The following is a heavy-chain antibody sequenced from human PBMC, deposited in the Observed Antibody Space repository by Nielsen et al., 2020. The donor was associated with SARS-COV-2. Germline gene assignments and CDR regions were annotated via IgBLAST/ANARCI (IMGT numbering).Heavy chain of an antibody. V-gene: IGHV1-46*01. Sequence: ASVKVSCKASGYTFTGYYMHWVRQAPGQGLEWMGIINPSDGITTVTQKFQGRVTMTRDTSTSTVYMEMSSLRSEDTGFYYCARDLGGYTYGYWFDSWGQGTLVTVSS. CDR3: ARDLGGYTYGYWFDS. CDR1: GYTFTGYY. D-gene: IGHD5-18*01. J-gene: IGHJ5*01. CDR2: INPSDGIT.